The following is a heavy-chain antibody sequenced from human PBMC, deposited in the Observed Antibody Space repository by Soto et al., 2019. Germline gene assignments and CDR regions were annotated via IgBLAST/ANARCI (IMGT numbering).Heavy chain of an antibody. J-gene: IGHJ4*02. Sequence: SETLSLTCAVSSGSISSSNWWSWVRQPPGKGLEWIGEIYHSGSTNYNPSLKSRVTISVDKSKNQFSLKLSSVTAADTAVYYCAKGSSSWQNYFDYWGQGTLVTVSS. CDR1: SGSISSSNW. V-gene: IGHV4-4*02. CDR3: AKGSSSWQNYFDY. CDR2: IYHSGST. D-gene: IGHD6-13*01.